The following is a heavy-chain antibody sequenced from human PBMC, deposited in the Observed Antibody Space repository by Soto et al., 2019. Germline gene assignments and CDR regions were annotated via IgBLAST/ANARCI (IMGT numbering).Heavy chain of an antibody. J-gene: IGHJ5*02. V-gene: IGHV1-46*01. CDR3: ARAIPTYYYDSSGYALAP. D-gene: IGHD3-22*01. Sequence: ASVKVSCKASGYTFTSYYMHWVRQAPGQGLEWMGIINPSGGSTSYAQKFQGRVTITRDTSASTAYMELSSLRSEDTAVYYCARAIPTYYYDSSGYALAPWGQGTLVTVSS. CDR1: GYTFTSYY. CDR2: INPSGGST.